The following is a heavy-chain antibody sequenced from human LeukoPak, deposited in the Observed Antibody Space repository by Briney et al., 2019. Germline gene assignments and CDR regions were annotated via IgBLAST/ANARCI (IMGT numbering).Heavy chain of an antibody. CDR2: ISWNSGSI. Sequence: GGSLRLSCAASGFTFDDYAMHWVRQAPGKGLEWVSGISWNSGSIGYADSVKGRFTISRDNAKNSLYLQMNSLRAEDMALYYCAKDMARYDYGDYGDAFDIWGQGTMVTVSS. D-gene: IGHD4-17*01. V-gene: IGHV3-9*03. CDR3: AKDMARYDYGDYGDAFDI. CDR1: GFTFDDYA. J-gene: IGHJ3*02.